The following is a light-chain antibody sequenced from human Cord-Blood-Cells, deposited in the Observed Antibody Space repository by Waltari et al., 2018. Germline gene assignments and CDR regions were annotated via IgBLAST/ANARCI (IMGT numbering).Light chain of an antibody. CDR3: QSYDSSLSGSV. V-gene: IGLV1-40*01. Sequence: QSVLTQPPSVSGAPGPRVTISCTGSSSNIGAGYDVHWYQQLPGTAPKLPIYGNRNRPSGVPDRFSGSKSGTSASLAITGLQAEDEADYYCQSYDSSLSGSVFGGGTKLTVL. J-gene: IGLJ3*02. CDR1: SSNIGAGYD. CDR2: GNR.